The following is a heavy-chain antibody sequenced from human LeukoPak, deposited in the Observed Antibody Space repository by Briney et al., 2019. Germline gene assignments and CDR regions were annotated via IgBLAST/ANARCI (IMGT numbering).Heavy chain of an antibody. V-gene: IGHV3-48*02. J-gene: IGHJ4*02. CDR1: GFTFSTYS. Sequence: GGSLRLSCAASGFTFSTYSMNWVRQAPGKGLEWVSYISYSSSAIYYADSVKGRFTISRDNAKDSLYLQMNSLRDEDTAVYYCVRGRANRFEYWGQGSLVTVSS. D-gene: IGHD1-14*01. CDR3: VRGRANRFEY. CDR2: ISYSSSAI.